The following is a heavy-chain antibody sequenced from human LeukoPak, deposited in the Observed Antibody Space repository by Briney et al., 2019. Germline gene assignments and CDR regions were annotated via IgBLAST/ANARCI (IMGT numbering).Heavy chain of an antibody. CDR1: GFTFSSYA. CDR3: AREPNSSGWYYFDY. J-gene: IGHJ4*02. CDR2: ISYDGSNK. V-gene: IGHV3-30-3*01. D-gene: IGHD6-19*01. Sequence: GGSLSLSCAASGFTFSSYAMHWVRQAPGKGLEWVAVISYDGSNKYYADSVKGRFTISRDNSKNTLYLQMNSLRAEDTAVYYCAREPNSSGWYYFDYWGQGTLVTVSS.